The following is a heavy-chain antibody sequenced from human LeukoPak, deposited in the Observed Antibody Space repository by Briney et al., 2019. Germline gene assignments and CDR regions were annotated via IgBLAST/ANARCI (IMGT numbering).Heavy chain of an antibody. Sequence: GGSLRLSCAASGFTFSSYAMHWVRQAPGKGLEWVAVISYDGSNKYYADSVKGRFTISGDNSKNTLYLQMNSLRAEDTAVYYCARESQSRGQLGSLDYWGQGTLVTVSS. CDR2: ISYDGSNK. D-gene: IGHD6-6*01. V-gene: IGHV3-30*01. CDR1: GFTFSSYA. CDR3: ARESQSRGQLGSLDY. J-gene: IGHJ4*02.